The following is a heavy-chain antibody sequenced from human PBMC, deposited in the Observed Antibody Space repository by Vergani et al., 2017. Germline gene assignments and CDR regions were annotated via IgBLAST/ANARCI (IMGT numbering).Heavy chain of an antibody. CDR3: AKDIRAIPNSGYDY. Sequence: EVQLVESGGGLVQPGRSLRLSCAASGFTFDDYAMHWARQAPGKGLEWVSGISWNSGSTGYADSVKGRFTISRDNAKNSLYLQMNSLRAEDTALYYCAKDIRAIPNSGYDYWGQGTLVTVSS. D-gene: IGHD3-22*01. J-gene: IGHJ4*02. CDR2: ISWNSGST. V-gene: IGHV3-9*01. CDR1: GFTFDDYA.